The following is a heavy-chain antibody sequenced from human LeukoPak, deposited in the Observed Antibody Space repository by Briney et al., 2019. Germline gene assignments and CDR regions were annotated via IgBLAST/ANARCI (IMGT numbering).Heavy chain of an antibody. V-gene: IGHV4-38-2*01. J-gene: IGHJ4*02. CDR3: ARLRGGFDFDY. D-gene: IGHD3-16*01. CDR2: IYHSGST. Sequence: SETLSLTCAVSGYSISSGYYWGWIRQPPGKGLEWIGSIYHSGSTYYNPSLKSRVTIPVDTSKNQFSLKLSSVTAADTAVYYCARLRGGFDFDYWGQGTLVTVSS. CDR1: GYSISSGYY.